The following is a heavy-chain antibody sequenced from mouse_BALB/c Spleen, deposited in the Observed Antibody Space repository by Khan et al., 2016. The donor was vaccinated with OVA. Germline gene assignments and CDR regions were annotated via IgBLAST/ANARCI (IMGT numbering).Heavy chain of an antibody. CDR3: AKIFYGNYWFAY. CDR2: IWGDGST. CDR1: GFSLTNSG. J-gene: IGHJ3*01. D-gene: IGHD2-1*01. Sequence: VELVESGPGLVAPSQSLSITCTVSGFSLTNSGVQWVRQSPGKGLEWLGVIWGDGSTNYNSAFKSRLSISKDNSKSQVFLKMNSLQTDDTARYYCAKIFYGNYWFAYWGQGTLVTVSA. V-gene: IGHV2-6-6*01.